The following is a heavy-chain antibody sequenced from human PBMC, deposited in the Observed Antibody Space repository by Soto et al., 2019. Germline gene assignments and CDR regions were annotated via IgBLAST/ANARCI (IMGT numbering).Heavy chain of an antibody. D-gene: IGHD6-13*01. Sequence: QVQLRESGPGLVKPSETLSLTCNVSGGYISSYYWGWIRQSPGKGLEFIGYIYSSGYTNYSPSLGGRVTISVDTSKNQFSLNLRSVTAADTAMYYCARVSKAAVGDAFDVWGQGTMVTVFS. CDR1: GGYISSYY. CDR2: IYSSGYT. CDR3: ARVSKAAVGDAFDV. V-gene: IGHV4-59*12. J-gene: IGHJ3*01.